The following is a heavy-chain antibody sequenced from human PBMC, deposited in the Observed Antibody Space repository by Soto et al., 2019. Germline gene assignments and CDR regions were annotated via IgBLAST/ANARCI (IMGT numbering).Heavy chain of an antibody. CDR1: GFSFSNYA. D-gene: IGHD6-19*01. CDR3: ARAGGWYSHFDF. V-gene: IGHV3-30-3*01. Sequence: GGSLRLSCAASGFSFSNYALHWVRQAPGKGLGWVAIISYDGSNKYYADSVKGRFTISRDNSKNTLYLQMNTLRAEDTAVFYCARAGGWYSHFDFWGQGTLVTVSS. CDR2: ISYDGSNK. J-gene: IGHJ4*02.